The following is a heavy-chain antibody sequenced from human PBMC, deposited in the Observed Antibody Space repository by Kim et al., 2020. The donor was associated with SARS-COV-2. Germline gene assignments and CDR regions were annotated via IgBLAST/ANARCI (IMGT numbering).Heavy chain of an antibody. D-gene: IGHD2-15*01. CDR2: IRNKANSYAT. J-gene: IGHJ3*01. CDR3: IRVPGTQVAFCAAF. V-gene: IGHV3-73*01. Sequence: GGSLRLSCAASGFTFSGFAMHWVRQASAKGLEWVGRIRNKANSYATTYAASVKGRFTISRDDSKNTAYLQMNSLKTEDTAVHYCIRVPGTQVAFCAAF. CDR1: GFTFSGFA.